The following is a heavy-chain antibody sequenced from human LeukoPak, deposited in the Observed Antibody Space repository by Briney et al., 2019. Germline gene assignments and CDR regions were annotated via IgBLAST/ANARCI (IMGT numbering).Heavy chain of an antibody. Sequence: SETLSLTCTVSGGSISSGGYYWSWIRQHPGKGLEWIGYIYYSGSTYYNPSLKSRVTISVDTSKNQFSLKLSSVTAADTAVYYCARDRHNVAAAGTWFDPWGQGTLVTVSS. CDR3: ARDRHNVAAAGTWFDP. D-gene: IGHD6-13*01. V-gene: IGHV4-31*03. CDR1: GGSISSGGYY. CDR2: IYYSGST. J-gene: IGHJ5*02.